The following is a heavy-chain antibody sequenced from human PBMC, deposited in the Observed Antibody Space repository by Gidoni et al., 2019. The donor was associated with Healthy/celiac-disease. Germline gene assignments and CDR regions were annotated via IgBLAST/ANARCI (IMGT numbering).Heavy chain of an antibody. D-gene: IGHD1-26*01. V-gene: IGHV3-23*01. J-gene: IGHJ4*02. CDR3: AKDTGERRGLGGVG. CDR2: ISGSGGST. Sequence: EVPRLASGVCLVPPGGSLRRSCTASGFNFSSYAMGWVRQAPGKGLEWVSAISGSGGSTYYADSVKGRFTITRDNSKSTLYLQMNSLRAEDTAVYYGAKDTGERRGLGGVGWGQGTLVTVSS. CDR1: GFNFSSYA.